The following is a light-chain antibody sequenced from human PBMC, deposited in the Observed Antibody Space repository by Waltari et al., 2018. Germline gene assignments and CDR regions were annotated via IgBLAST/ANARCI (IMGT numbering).Light chain of an antibody. CDR1: QSVSGTY. CDR3: QQYGSSPFT. J-gene: IGKJ4*01. Sequence: DIVLTQSPGSLSLSPGERATLSCRASQSVSGTYLAWYQQKPGQAPRLLIYGASSRATGIPDRFSGSGSGTDFTLTISRLEPEDFAVYYCQQYGSSPFTFGGGTKVEIK. CDR2: GAS. V-gene: IGKV3-20*01.